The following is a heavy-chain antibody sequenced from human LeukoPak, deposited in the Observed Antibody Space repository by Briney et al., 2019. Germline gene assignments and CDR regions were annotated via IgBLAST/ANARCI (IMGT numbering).Heavy chain of an antibody. Sequence: GGSLRLSCAASGFTITTNYMNWVRQAPGKGLEWVSVIYGDDETNYADSVKGRFTISRDNSKNTLYLQMNSLRADDTAVYYCARERQYSSGWYQGIDYWGQGTLVTVSS. CDR2: IYGDDET. CDR3: ARERQYSSGWYQGIDY. J-gene: IGHJ4*02. CDR1: GFTITTNY. V-gene: IGHV3-53*01. D-gene: IGHD6-19*01.